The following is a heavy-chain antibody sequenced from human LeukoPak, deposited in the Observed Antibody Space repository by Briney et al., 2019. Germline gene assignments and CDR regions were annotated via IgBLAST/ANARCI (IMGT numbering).Heavy chain of an antibody. J-gene: IGHJ6*03. CDR2: IIPIFGTA. V-gene: IGHV1-69*05. D-gene: IGHD3-3*01. CDR1: GGTFSSYA. CDR3: ASSPSGDFWSGYLDYYMDV. Sequence: SVKVSCKASGGTFSSYAISWVRQAPGQGLEWMGGIIPIFGTANYAQKFQGRVTITTDESTSTAYMELSSLRSEDTAVYYCASSPSGDFWSGYLDYYMDVWGKGTTVTVSS.